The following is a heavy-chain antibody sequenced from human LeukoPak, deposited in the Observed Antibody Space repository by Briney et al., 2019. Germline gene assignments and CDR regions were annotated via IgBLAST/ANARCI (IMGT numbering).Heavy chain of an antibody. J-gene: IGHJ4*02. CDR1: GGSISSSGYY. Sequence: SETLSLTCTVSGGSISSSGYYWGWIRQPPGKGLEWIGSIYYSGSTYYNPSLKSRVTISVDTSKNQFSLKLSSVTAADTAVYYCARLDYGGNSNFDYWGQGTLVTVSS. CDR2: IYYSGST. V-gene: IGHV4-39*07. D-gene: IGHD4-23*01. CDR3: ARLDYGGNSNFDY.